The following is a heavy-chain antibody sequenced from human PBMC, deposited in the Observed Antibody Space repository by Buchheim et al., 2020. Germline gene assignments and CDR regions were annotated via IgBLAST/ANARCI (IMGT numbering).Heavy chain of an antibody. D-gene: IGHD1-7*01. Sequence: EVQLVASGGGLVQPGGSLRLSCAASGFTFSNYWMHWVRQTPGKGLVWVSHINSDGGTTNYADSVKGRVTISRDNAKSTLYLQMSSLRAEDTAVYYCARGRRVGLELRAVDYWGQGTL. CDR2: INSDGGTT. CDR1: GFTFSNYW. V-gene: IGHV3-74*01. CDR3: ARGRRVGLELRAVDY. J-gene: IGHJ4*02.